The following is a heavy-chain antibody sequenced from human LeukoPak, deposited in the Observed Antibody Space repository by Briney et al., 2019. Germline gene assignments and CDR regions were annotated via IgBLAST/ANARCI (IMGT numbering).Heavy chain of an antibody. D-gene: IGHD2-21*02. V-gene: IGHV3-23*01. CDR2: ISGSRGTT. Sequence: GGSLRLSCAASGFTFSNYAMSWVRQAPGKGLEWVSGISGSRGTTYYADSVKGRFSISRDNSKNKLFLQMNSVRADDTAVYYCAKDLVVVTAIRAPFDPWGQGTLVTVSS. CDR3: AKDLVVVTAIRAPFDP. CDR1: GFTFSNYA. J-gene: IGHJ5*02.